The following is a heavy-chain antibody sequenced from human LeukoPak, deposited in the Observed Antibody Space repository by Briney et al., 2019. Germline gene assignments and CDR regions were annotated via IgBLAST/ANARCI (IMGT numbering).Heavy chain of an antibody. CDR1: GGSISSGGYY. J-gene: IGHJ6*02. CDR3: ARRADNYYGLDV. Sequence: SQTLSLTCTVSGGSISSGGYYWGWIRQVPGKGLEWIGYSNYRGSTYNNPSLKSRVTISVDTSENQFSLKLTSVTAADTAIYYCARRADNYYGLDVWGQGTTVTVSS. V-gene: IGHV4-31*03. D-gene: IGHD6-25*01. CDR2: SNYRGST.